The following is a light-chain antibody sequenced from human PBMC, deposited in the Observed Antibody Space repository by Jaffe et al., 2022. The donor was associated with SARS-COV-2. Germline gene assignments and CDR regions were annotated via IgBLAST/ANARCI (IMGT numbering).Light chain of an antibody. J-gene: IGKJ2*01. CDR2: VTS. CDR3: QQSYKTPYT. CDR1: QSISSY. Sequence: DIQMTQSPSSLSASVGDRVTITCRASQSISSYLNWYQQIPGRAPKLLIYVTSTLRSGVPSRFSGGGSGTDFTLTISSLQPEDFATYYCQQSYKTPYTFGQGTSLEIK. V-gene: IGKV1-39*01.